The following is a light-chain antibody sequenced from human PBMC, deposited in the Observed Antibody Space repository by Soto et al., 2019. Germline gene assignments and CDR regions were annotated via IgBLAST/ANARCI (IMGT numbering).Light chain of an antibody. Sequence: QSVLTQPPSVSGAPGQRVTISCTGSSSNIGAGYDVHWYQQRPGTAPKLLIFGNINRPSGVPDRFSGSKSGTSASLAITGLQAEDEGDYYCAAWDDTLDAQVFGGGTKVTVL. CDR1: SSNIGAGYD. V-gene: IGLV1-40*01. CDR3: AAWDDTLDAQV. J-gene: IGLJ3*02. CDR2: GNI.